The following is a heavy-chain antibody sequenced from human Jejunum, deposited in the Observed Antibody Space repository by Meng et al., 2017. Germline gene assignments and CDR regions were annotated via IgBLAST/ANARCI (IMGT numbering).Heavy chain of an antibody. V-gene: IGHV4-61*08. CDR2: AST. J-gene: IGHJ4*02. Sequence: QVQLQESGPGLVRPSETLSPICTVSGGSVSRAGYQWGWIRQPPGKGLEWIGYASTNYNPSLKSRVTISLDTSRNQFSLSLSSVTAADTAVYYCARDHMGSLDYWGQGILVTVSS. CDR3: ARDHMGSLDY. CDR1: GGSVSRAGYQ. D-gene: IGHD1-26*01.